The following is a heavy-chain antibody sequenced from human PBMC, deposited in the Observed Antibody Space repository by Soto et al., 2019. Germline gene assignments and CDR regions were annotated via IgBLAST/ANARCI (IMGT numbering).Heavy chain of an antibody. Sequence: KTSETLSRTCTVSGGSINSGVYYWSWIRQRPGRGLEWIGYIYYSGITYYNPSLKSRVTISVDTSKNQFSLRLSSVTAADTAVYYCARSHCTGGSRYSGAFNICGQGTMVTVSS. D-gene: IGHD2-15*01. CDR1: GGSINSGVYY. V-gene: IGHV4-31*03. J-gene: IGHJ3*02. CDR2: IYYSGIT. CDR3: ARSHCTGGSRYSGAFNI.